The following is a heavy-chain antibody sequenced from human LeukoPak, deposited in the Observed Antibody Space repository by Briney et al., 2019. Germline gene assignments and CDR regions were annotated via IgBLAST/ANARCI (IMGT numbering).Heavy chain of an antibody. CDR3: ARGPRITIFGVVMANDAFDI. D-gene: IGHD3-3*01. CDR1: GYTFSGYY. CDR2: INPKSGGT. V-gene: IGHV1-2*02. J-gene: IGHJ3*02. Sequence: ASVKVSCKASGYTFSGYYMHWVRQAPGQGLEWMGWINPKSGGTVYAQKFQGRVTMTRDTSSSTAYMELSRLGFDDTVVYYCARGPRITIFGVVMANDAFDIWGQGTMVTVSS.